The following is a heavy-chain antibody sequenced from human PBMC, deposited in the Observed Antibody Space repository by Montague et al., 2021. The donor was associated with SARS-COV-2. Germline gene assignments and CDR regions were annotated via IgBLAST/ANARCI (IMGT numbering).Heavy chain of an antibody. V-gene: IGHV3-23*01. CDR3: LNYHGSGSYGDF. CDR1: GFTFSTYA. Sequence: SRRLSCAASGFTFSTYAMIWVRQAPGKGLEWVSSISASGVRTHYPDSVKGRFTISRDNSKNTLYLQMSSLRAEDTAVYFCLNYHGSGSYGDFWGQGTLVTVSP. D-gene: IGHD3-10*01. J-gene: IGHJ4*02. CDR2: ISASGVRT.